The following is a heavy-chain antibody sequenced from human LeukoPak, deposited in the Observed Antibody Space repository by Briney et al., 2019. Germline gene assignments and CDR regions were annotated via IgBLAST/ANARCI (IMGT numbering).Heavy chain of an antibody. CDR3: ASRSLGNYYFDY. CDR2: INAGNGNT. Sequence: GASVKVSCTASGYTFTSYAMHWVRQAPGQRLEWMGWINAGNGNTKYSQKFQGRVTITRDTSASTAYMELSSLRSEDTAVYYCASRSLGNYYFDYWGQGTLVTVSS. V-gene: IGHV1-3*01. CDR1: GYTFTSYA. J-gene: IGHJ4*02. D-gene: IGHD7-27*01.